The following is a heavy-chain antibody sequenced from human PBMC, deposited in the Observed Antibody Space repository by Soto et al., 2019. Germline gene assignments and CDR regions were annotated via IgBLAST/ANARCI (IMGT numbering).Heavy chain of an antibody. CDR2: IFSSGST. CDR3: AREGSYSAYNFAHGIQLWSFDF. Sequence: SETLSLTCTVSGGSINTFYWSWVRQPAGKGLEWIGRIFSSGSTSFNPSLESRVAMSVDTSKNHFSLNLSSVTAADMAVYYCAREGSYSAYNFAHGIQLWSFDFWGQGALVTV. V-gene: IGHV4-4*07. CDR1: GGSINTFY. D-gene: IGHD5-12*01. J-gene: IGHJ4*02.